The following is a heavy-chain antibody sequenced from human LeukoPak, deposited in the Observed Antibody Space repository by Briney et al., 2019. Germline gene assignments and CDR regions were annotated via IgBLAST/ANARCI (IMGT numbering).Heavy chain of an antibody. J-gene: IGHJ4*02. Sequence: GGSLRLSCAASGFTFNNYAMHWVRQAPGKGLEYVSGISSNGVSTYYANSVKGRFTISRDNSKNTLYLQMNSLRAEDTAVYYCARVKYSSGWYFDYWGQGTLVTVSS. CDR1: GFTFNNYA. D-gene: IGHD6-19*01. CDR2: ISSNGVST. CDR3: ARVKYSSGWYFDY. V-gene: IGHV3-64*01.